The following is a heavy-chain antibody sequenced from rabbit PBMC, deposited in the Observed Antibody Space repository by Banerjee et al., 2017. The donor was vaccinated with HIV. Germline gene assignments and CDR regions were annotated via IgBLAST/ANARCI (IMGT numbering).Heavy chain of an antibody. V-gene: IGHV1S45*01. CDR2: IYPRYGAT. D-gene: IGHD4-1*01. Sequence: QEQLVEYGGDLVQPEGSLTLTCKASGLDFSSSFWICWVRQAPGKGLEWIATIYPRYGATDYANWVSGRFTVSLDNAQNTVFLRMTSLTAADTATYFCARGLVAGVLNLWGQGTLVTVS. J-gene: IGHJ4*01. CDR1: GLDFSSSFW. CDR3: ARGLVAGVLNL.